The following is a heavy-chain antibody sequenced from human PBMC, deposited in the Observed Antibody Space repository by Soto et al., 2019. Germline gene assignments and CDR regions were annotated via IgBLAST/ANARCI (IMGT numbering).Heavy chain of an antibody. CDR2: IYYSGST. V-gene: IGHV4-31*03. J-gene: IGHJ6*03. CDR3: AREAVGPYYYYYMDV. Sequence: SETMYLTSTVSGGSISSGGYYWSGIRQHPGKGLEWIGYIYYSGSTYYNPSLKSRVTISVDTSKNQFSLKLSSVTAADTAVYYCAREAVGPYYYYYMDVWGKGTTVTVSS. D-gene: IGHD2-15*01. CDR1: GGSISSGGYY.